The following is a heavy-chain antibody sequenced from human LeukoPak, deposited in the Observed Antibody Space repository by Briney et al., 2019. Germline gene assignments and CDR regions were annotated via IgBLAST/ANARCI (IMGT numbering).Heavy chain of an antibody. Sequence: GASVKVSCKASGGTFSSYAISWVRQAPGQGLEWMGGIIPIFGTANYAQKFQGRVTITTDESTGTAYMELSSLRSEDTAVYYCARGDSSGYYYQFDYWGQGTLVTVSS. CDR3: ARGDSSGYYYQFDY. CDR2: IIPIFGTA. D-gene: IGHD3-22*01. V-gene: IGHV1-69*05. CDR1: GGTFSSYA. J-gene: IGHJ4*02.